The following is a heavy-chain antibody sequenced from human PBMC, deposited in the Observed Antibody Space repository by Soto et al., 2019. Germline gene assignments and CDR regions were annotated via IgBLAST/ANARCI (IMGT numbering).Heavy chain of an antibody. J-gene: IGHJ4*02. CDR3: ARATPTYDSSGYYPPFVDY. CDR2: INPSGGST. V-gene: IGHV1-46*01. CDR1: GYTFTSYY. D-gene: IGHD3-22*01. Sequence: ASVKVSCKASGYTFTSYYMHWVRQAPGQGLEWMGIINPSGGSTSYAQKFQGRVTMTRDTSTSTVYMELSSLRSEDTAVYYCARATPTYDSSGYYPPFVDYWGQGTLVTVSS.